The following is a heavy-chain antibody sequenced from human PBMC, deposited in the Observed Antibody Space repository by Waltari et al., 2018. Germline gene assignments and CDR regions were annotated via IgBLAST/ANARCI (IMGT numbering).Heavy chain of an antibody. V-gene: IGHV3-23*01. Sequence: EVQLLESGGGWVQPGGSLRLSCASSGFTFSSYAMSWVRQAPGKGLEWVSAISGSGGSTYYADSVKGRFTISRDNSKNTLYLQMNSLRAEDMAVYYCAKIYCSSTSCPWGAFDIWGQGTMVTVSS. CDR3: AKIYCSSTSCPWGAFDI. D-gene: IGHD2-2*01. CDR2: ISGSGGST. J-gene: IGHJ3*02. CDR1: GFTFSSYA.